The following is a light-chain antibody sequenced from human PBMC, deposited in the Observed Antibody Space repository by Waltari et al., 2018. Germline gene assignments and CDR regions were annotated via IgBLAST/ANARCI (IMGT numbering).Light chain of an antibody. Sequence: QSALTQAASVSGSPGQSIPISCPATPSDFGPYDFVSWYQQHPGKAPKLIIYDVRNRPLGVSNRFSGSKSGITASLSISGLQAEDEAYYYCSSYTSSSTWVFGGGTKLTVL. J-gene: IGLJ3*02. CDR2: DVR. CDR1: PSDFGPYDF. CDR3: SSYTSSSTWV. V-gene: IGLV2-14*03.